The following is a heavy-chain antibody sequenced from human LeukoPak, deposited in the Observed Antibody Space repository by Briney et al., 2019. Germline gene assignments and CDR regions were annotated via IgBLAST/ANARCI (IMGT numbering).Heavy chain of an antibody. CDR2: IKQDGSEK. J-gene: IGHJ3*01. V-gene: IGHV3-7*01. Sequence: PGGSLRLSCAASGFTFSSYSMNWVRQAPGEGLKWVANIKQDGSEKYYVDSVKGRFTISRDNAKNSLYLQMNSLRAEDTAVYYCGVSPRRDAFDFWGQGTMVTVSS. CDR3: GVSPRRDAFDF. CDR1: GFTFSSYS.